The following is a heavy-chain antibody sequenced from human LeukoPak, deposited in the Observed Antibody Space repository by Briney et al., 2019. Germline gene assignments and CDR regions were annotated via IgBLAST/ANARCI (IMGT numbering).Heavy chain of an antibody. D-gene: IGHD2/OR15-2a*01. CDR3: ARDREYSYFDY. CDR1: GFTFSSYG. CDR2: ISYDGSNK. J-gene: IGHJ4*02. Sequence: PGRSLRLSCAASGFTFSSYGMHWVRQAPGKGLEWVAVISYDGSNKYYADSVKGRFTISRDNSKNTLYLQMNSLRAEDTAVYYCARDREYSYFDYWGQGTLVTVSS. V-gene: IGHV3-30*03.